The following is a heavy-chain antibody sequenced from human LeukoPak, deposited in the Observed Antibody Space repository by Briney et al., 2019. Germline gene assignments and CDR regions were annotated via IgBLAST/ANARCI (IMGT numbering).Heavy chain of an antibody. CDR1: GGSISSGGNY. CDR2: IYYSGST. V-gene: IGHV4-31*03. Sequence: KPSETLSLTCTLSGGSISSGGNYWSWIRQHPGKGLEWIGYIYYSGSTYYNPSLKSRVTISLDTSKNQFSLKLTSVTAADTAVYYCARDRWFDPWGQGTLVTVSS. CDR3: ARDRWFDP. J-gene: IGHJ5*02.